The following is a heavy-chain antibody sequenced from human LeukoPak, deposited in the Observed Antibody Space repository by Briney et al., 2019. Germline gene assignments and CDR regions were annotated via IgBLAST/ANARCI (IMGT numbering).Heavy chain of an antibody. CDR2: IYGGGST. V-gene: IGHV3-53*01. Sequence: PGGSLRLSCAASGVTASNNFMSWVRQAPGKGLEWVSVIYGGGSTYYADSVKGRFTISRDTSKNTLYLQMNSLRAEDTAVYYCASWPGGWYGEDSWGQGTLVTVSS. CDR1: GVTASNNF. J-gene: IGHJ4*02. D-gene: IGHD6-19*01. CDR3: ASWPGGWYGEDS.